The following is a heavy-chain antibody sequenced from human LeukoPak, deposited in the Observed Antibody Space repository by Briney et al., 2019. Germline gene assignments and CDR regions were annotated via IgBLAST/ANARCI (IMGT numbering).Heavy chain of an antibody. J-gene: IGHJ4*02. CDR3: ARQVLVQLIDY. V-gene: IGHV4-38-2*01. CDR1: GYSISSGYY. D-gene: IGHD5-24*01. Sequence: PSETLSLTCAVSGYSISSGYYWGWIRQPPGKGLEWIGSIYHSGSTYYNPSLKSRVTISVDTSKNQFSLKLSSVTAADTAVYYCARQVLVQLIDYWAREPWSPSPQ. CDR2: IYHSGST.